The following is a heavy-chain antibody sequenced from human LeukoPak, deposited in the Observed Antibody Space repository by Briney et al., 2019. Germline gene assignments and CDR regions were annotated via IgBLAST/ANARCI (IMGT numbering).Heavy chain of an antibody. V-gene: IGHV3-21*06. Sequence: GGALRLSCAASGFTFSSYSLNGVRQAPGQGLEWVSSIRSSSIIICYADSVRGRFIMSRDNYKSSLYLQMNSLTAEDTAVYYCASAPYMHYYYMDVWGKGATVTVSS. CDR3: ASAPYMHYYYMDV. D-gene: IGHD4-11*01. CDR1: GFTFSSYS. CDR2: IRSSSIII. J-gene: IGHJ6*03.